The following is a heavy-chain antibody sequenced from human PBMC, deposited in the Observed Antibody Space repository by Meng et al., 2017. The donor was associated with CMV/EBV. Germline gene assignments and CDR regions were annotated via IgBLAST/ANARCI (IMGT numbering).Heavy chain of an antibody. J-gene: IGHJ6*02. V-gene: IGHV3-7*01. D-gene: IGHD4-11*01. CDR1: GFTFSIYW. CDR2: IKVDGSGK. Sequence: GESLKISCAASGFTFSIYWMTWVRQAPGKGLEWVANIKVDGSGKYYVDSVKGRFTISRDNAKNSVYLQMNSLRAEGTAVYYCARDTLSTVTTVPHYGMDVWGQGTTVTVSS. CDR3: ARDTLSTVTTVPHYGMDV.